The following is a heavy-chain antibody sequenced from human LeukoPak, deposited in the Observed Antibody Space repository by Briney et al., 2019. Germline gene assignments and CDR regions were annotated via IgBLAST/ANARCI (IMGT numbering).Heavy chain of an antibody. V-gene: IGHV3-74*01. CDR3: ARPYYDIWSAYVY. CDR2: INSDGSTT. J-gene: IGHJ4*02. Sequence: GGSLRLSCAASGFTSSTYWMHWVRQAPGKGLVWVSRINSDGSTTSYADSVKGRFTISRDNSKNTLYLQMGSLRAEDMAVYYCARPYYDIWSAYVYWGQGTLVTVSS. D-gene: IGHD3-3*01. CDR1: GFTSSTYW.